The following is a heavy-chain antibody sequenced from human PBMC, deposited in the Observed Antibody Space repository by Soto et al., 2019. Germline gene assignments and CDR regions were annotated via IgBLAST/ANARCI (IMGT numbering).Heavy chain of an antibody. CDR3: ARVPDY. CDR1: GGSISSGGYS. CDR2: MYHSGST. Sequence: QLQLQESGSGLVKPSQTLSLTCAVSGGSISSGGYSWSWIRPPPGKGLEWIGYMYHSGSTSYTPSPNRPATISIDRSTTPFSLKLRSVTAAATAVYYSARVPDYWGPGILVTVSS. J-gene: IGHJ4*02. V-gene: IGHV4-30-2*01.